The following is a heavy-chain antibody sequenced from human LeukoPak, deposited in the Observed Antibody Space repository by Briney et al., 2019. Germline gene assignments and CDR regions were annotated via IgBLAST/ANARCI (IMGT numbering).Heavy chain of an antibody. CDR1: GGSISSYY. CDR2: IYTSGST. Sequence: KPSETLSLACTVSGGSISSYYWSWIRQPAGKGLEWIGRIYTSGSTNYNPSLKSRVTMSVDTSKNQFSLKLSSVTAADTAVYYCARDSEGIAVAGTFDYWGQGTLVTVSS. J-gene: IGHJ4*02. CDR3: ARDSEGIAVAGTFDY. V-gene: IGHV4-4*07. D-gene: IGHD6-19*01.